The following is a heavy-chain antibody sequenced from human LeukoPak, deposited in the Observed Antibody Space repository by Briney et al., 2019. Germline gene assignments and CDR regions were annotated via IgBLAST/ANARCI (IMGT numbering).Heavy chain of an antibody. D-gene: IGHD3-22*01. J-gene: IGHJ4*02. CDR1: GYSISSGSY. CDR2: IYHSGT. V-gene: IGHV4-38-2*01. Sequence: SETLSLTCAVSGYSISSGSYWGWIRQPLGKGLEWIGSIYHSGTYYNPSLESRVTISVDTPKNQFSLQLSSVTAADTAVYYCARGDNYYDSSGYLDWGQGTLVTVSS. CDR3: ARGDNYYDSSGYLD.